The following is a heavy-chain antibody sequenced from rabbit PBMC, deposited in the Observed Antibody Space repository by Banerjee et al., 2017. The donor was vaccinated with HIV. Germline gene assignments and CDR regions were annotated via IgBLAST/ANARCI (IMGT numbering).Heavy chain of an antibody. J-gene: IGHJ4*01. CDR2: IDAGSGGST. V-gene: IGHV1S47*01. CDR3: ARVGYAGYGYATGYFNL. D-gene: IGHD6-1*01. CDR1: GFDFSSYG. Sequence: QAQLVESGGGLVQPGGSLKLSCKASGFDFSSYGVSWVRQAPGKGLEWIACIDAGSGGSTYYASWVNGRFTISLDNAQNTVFLQMTSLTAADTATYFCARVGYAGYGYATGYFNLWGQGTLVT.